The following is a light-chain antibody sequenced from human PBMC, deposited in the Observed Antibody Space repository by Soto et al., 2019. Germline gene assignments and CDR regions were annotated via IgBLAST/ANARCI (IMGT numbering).Light chain of an antibody. J-gene: IGLJ2*01. CDR3: QTWGTGFQV. CDR2: LRSDGSH. Sequence: QSVLTQSPSASASLGASVKLTCTLSSGHSTYDIAWHQQQPDKGPRYLMRLRSDGSHSKGAGIPDRFSGSSSGAERYLTISSLQSEDEADYYCQTWGTGFQVFGGGTKVTVL. CDR1: SGHSTYD. V-gene: IGLV4-69*01.